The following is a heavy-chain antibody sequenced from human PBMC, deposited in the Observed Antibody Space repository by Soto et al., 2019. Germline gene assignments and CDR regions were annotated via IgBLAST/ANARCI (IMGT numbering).Heavy chain of an antibody. CDR3: ARERVQLWLRGTLGFSDAFDI. D-gene: IGHD5-18*01. Sequence: GGSLRLSCAASGFTFSSYSMNWVRQAPGKGLEWVSSISSSSYIYYADSVKGRFTISRDNAKNSLYLQMNSLRAEDTAVYYCARERVQLWLRGTLGFSDAFDIWGQGTMVTVSS. CDR2: ISSSSYI. J-gene: IGHJ3*02. CDR1: GFTFSSYS. V-gene: IGHV3-21*01.